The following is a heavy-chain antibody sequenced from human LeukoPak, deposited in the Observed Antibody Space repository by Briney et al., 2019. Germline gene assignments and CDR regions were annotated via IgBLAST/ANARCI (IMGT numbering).Heavy chain of an antibody. CDR3: ARAKENSDTAMVPGQLDY. D-gene: IGHD5-18*01. Sequence: PGGSLRLSCAASGFTFSSYAMSWVRQAPGKGLEWVSAISGSGGSTYYADSVKGRFTISRDNSKNTLYLQMNSLRAEDTAVYYCARAKENSDTAMVPGQLDYWGQGTLVTVSS. CDR1: GFTFSSYA. J-gene: IGHJ4*02. CDR2: ISGSGGST. V-gene: IGHV3-23*01.